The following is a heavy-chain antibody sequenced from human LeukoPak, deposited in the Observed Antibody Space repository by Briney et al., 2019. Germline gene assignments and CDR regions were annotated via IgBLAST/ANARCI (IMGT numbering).Heavy chain of an antibody. Sequence: ASVKVSCKVSGDTLTELSMHWVRQAPGKGLEWMGGFDPEDGETIYAQKFQGRVTMTEDTSTDTAYMELSSLRSEDTAVYYCATPYGSGNIHYYFDYWGQGTLVTVSS. CDR2: FDPEDGET. CDR3: ATPYGSGNIHYYFDY. J-gene: IGHJ4*02. D-gene: IGHD3-10*01. V-gene: IGHV1-24*01. CDR1: GDTLTELS.